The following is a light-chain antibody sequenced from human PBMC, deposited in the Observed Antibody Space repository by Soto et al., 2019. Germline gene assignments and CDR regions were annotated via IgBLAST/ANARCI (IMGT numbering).Light chain of an antibody. Sequence: QSALTQPASVSGSPGQSITISCTGTSSDVGGYNFVSWYQQHPGKAPRLMIFEVNNRPSGVSDRFSGSKSGNTASLTISGPQAEDEADYYCSSYTFSSTLVVFGGGTNHRP. CDR2: EVN. CDR3: SSYTFSSTLVV. CDR1: SSDVGGYNF. J-gene: IGLJ3*02. V-gene: IGLV2-14*01.